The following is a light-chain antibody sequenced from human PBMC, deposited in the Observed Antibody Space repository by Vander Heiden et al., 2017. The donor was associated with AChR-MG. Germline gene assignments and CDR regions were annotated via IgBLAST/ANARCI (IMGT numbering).Light chain of an antibody. CDR2: DAS. J-gene: IGKJ1*01. V-gene: IGKV1-5*01. CDR3: QQYHTYRWT. CDR1: QSINTL. Sequence: DVQLTQSPSTLSASVEDRVTISCLATQSINTLLAWYQQKPGKAPKLLIYDASTLERGVPSRFVGSGSGTHFTLTISSLQPDDFATYYCQQYHTYRWTFGPGTRVEI.